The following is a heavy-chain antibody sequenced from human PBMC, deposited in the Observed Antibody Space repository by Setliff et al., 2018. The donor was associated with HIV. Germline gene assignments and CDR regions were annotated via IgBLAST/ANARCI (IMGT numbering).Heavy chain of an antibody. CDR1: GFTFSSYW. D-gene: IGHD3-16*01. CDR3: ARPIRGTHYSYMDV. V-gene: IGHV3-20*04. Sequence: LRLSCAASGFTFSSYWMSWVRQAPGKGLEWVSGINWSGGRTDSADSVKGRFTISRDNARNCLYLQMNSLRAEDTALYYCARPIRGTHYSYMDVWGKGTTVTVSS. CDR2: INWSGGRT. J-gene: IGHJ6*03.